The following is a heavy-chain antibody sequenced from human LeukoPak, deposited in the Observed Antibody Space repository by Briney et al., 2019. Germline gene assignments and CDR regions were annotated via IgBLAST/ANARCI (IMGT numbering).Heavy chain of an antibody. CDR2: INPNSGGT. Sequence: ASVKVSCKASAYTFTGYYMHWVRQAPAQGHERMGWINPNSGGTNYAQKFQGRVTMTRDTSISTAYMELSRLRSDDTAVYYCARLVQNPPSPEGWGQGTLVTVSS. CDR1: AYTFTGYY. CDR3: ARLVQNPPSPEG. J-gene: IGHJ4*02. D-gene: IGHD1-1*01. V-gene: IGHV1-2*02.